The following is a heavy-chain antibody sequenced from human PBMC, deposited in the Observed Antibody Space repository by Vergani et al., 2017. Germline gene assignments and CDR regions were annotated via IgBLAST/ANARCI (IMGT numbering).Heavy chain of an antibody. CDR2: VYTSGMT. CDR1: GGSINTGAYY. D-gene: IGHD3-16*01. J-gene: IGHJ4*02. CDR3: ARELAYYDDSGGDDCTPYDYEGMDF. V-gene: IGHV4-61*02. Sequence: QVQLQESGPRLVRPSQTLSLTCTVPGGSINTGAYYWSWIRQPAGKGLEWIWRVYTSGMTNYNPSLKSRVTILVDRSKSQLSLKVTSVTASDTAVYFCARELAYYDDSGGDDCTPYDYEGMDFWGQGTLVTVSS.